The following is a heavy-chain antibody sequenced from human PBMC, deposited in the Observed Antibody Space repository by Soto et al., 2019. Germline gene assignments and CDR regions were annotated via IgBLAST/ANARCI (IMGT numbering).Heavy chain of an antibody. CDR1: GSTFTSYD. J-gene: IGHJ3*02. CDR3: AGERDTSNDAFDI. CDR2: MNPNSGNT. D-gene: IGHD1-1*01. Sequence: QVQLVQSGAEVKKPGASVKVSCKASGSTFTSYDINWVRQATGQGLEWMGWMNPNSGNTGYAQKFQGRVTMTRNTSISTAYMELSSLRSEDTAVYYCAGERDTSNDAFDIWGQGTMVTVSS. V-gene: IGHV1-8*01.